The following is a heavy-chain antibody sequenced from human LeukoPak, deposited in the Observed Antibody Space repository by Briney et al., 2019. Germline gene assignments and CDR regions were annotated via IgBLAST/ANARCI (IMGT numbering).Heavy chain of an antibody. CDR2: FDPEDGET. D-gene: IGHD6-13*01. V-gene: IGHV1-24*01. Sequence: VASVKVSFKVSGYTLTELSMHWVRQAPGKGLEWMGGFDPEDGETIYAQKFQGRVTMTEDTSTDTAYMELSSLRSEDTAVYYCATDTYSSSWTHAFDIWGQGTMVTVSS. CDR3: ATDTYSSSWTHAFDI. CDR1: GYTLTELS. J-gene: IGHJ3*02.